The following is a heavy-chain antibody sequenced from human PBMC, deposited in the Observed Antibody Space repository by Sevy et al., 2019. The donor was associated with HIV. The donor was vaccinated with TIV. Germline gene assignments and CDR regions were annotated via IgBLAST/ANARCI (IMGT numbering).Heavy chain of an antibody. J-gene: IGHJ4*02. Sequence: ASVKVSCKASGYTFTSYFIHWVRQAPGQGLEWMGIINPSGGSTTYAQKFQGRVTVTRDTSTNTVFMELSSLRSDDTVVYYCARTYYYDSSGYYSWGQGTLVTVSS. V-gene: IGHV1-46*03. CDR1: GYTFTSYF. CDR3: ARTYYYDSSGYYS. CDR2: INPSGGST. D-gene: IGHD3-22*01.